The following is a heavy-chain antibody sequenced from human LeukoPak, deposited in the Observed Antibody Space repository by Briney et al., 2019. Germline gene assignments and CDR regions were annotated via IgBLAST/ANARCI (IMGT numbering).Heavy chain of an antibody. CDR1: GLTFSNYW. CDR2: ISGSGGST. J-gene: IGHJ4*02. D-gene: IGHD5-24*01. CDR3: AKGATGNSKRPAPYDY. Sequence: GGSLRLSCAASGLTFSNYWMDWVGQAPGKGLEWVSAISGSGGSTYYADSVKGRFTISRDNSKNTLYLQMNSLRAEDTAVYYCAKGATGNSKRPAPYDYWGQGTLVTVSS. V-gene: IGHV3-23*01.